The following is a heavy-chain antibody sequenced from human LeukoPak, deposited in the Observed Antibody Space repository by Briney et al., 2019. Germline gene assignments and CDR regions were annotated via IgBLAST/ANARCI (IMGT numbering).Heavy chain of an antibody. CDR1: GFTFSTYG. D-gene: IGHD3-16*01. J-gene: IGHJ4*02. CDR3: AKDHVTWGNRYFDH. V-gene: IGHV3-30*02. CDR2: IGHDATKI. Sequence: GGSLRLSCAASGFTFSTYGMHWVRQAPGKGLEWVAFIGHDATKIYYADSVQGRFAISRDNSKNTLYLEMNSLSGEDTALYYCAKDHVTWGNRYFDHWGQGTLGTVSS.